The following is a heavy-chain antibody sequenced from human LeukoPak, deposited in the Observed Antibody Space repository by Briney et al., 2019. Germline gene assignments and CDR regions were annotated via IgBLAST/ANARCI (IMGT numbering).Heavy chain of an antibody. Sequence: GGSLRLSCAASGFSLSRYWMSWVRQAPGEGPEWVANIKQDESEKDYADSVRGRFTISRDNAKNSLFLQMNSLRAEDTALYYCARAPTIVGYTSRELGHWYFDLWGRGTLVTVSS. V-gene: IGHV3-7*03. J-gene: IGHJ2*01. CDR2: IKQDESEK. CDR3: ARAPTIVGYTSRELGHWYFDL. CDR1: GFSLSRYW. D-gene: IGHD6-13*01.